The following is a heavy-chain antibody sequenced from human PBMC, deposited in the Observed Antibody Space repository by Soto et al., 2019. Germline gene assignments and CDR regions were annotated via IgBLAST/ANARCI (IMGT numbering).Heavy chain of an antibody. V-gene: IGHV3-23*01. D-gene: IGHD2-21*02. CDR3: AKGRASDCPGCTQDY. J-gene: IGHJ4*02. CDR2: VSGSGDST. CDR1: AFTFSSYA. Sequence: EVQLLESGGGLAQPGGSLRLSCAASAFTFSSYAMSWVRQAPGKGLEWVSAVSGSGDSTYYADSVKGRFTISRDNSKNTLYLQMNSLRAEDTAVYYCAKGRASDCPGCTQDYWGQETLVTVSS.